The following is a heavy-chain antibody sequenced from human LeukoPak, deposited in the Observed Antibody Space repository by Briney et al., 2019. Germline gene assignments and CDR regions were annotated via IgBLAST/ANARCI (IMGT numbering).Heavy chain of an antibody. D-gene: IGHD1-14*01. V-gene: IGHV3-74*01. CDR2: IKTDGSSI. J-gene: IGHJ4*02. CDR3: ARARYNNGLDY. CDR1: GFTFSSYW. Sequence: PGGSLRLSCTASGFTFSSYWMHWVRQAPGKGLVWVSHIKTDGSSINYADSVKGRSTISRDNAKNTLYLQMNSLRAEDTAVYYCARARYNNGLDYWGQGTLVTASS.